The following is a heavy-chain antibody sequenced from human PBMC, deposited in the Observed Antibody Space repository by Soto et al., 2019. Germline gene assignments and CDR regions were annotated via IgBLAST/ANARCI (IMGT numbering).Heavy chain of an antibody. J-gene: IGHJ4*02. Sequence: SETLSLTCTFSGGSISSGGYFWNWLRQHPGKGLEWIGYIYYSGSTYYNPSLKSRVTISVDTSKNQFSLKLSSVTAADTAVYYCASKMLEYSSSSVDYWGQGTLVTVSS. CDR2: IYYSGST. CDR3: ASKMLEYSSSSVDY. CDR1: GGSISSGGYF. D-gene: IGHD6-6*01. V-gene: IGHV4-30-4*08.